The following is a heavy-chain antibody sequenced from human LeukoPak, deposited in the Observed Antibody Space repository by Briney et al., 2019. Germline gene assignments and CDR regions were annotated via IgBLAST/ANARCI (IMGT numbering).Heavy chain of an antibody. CDR3: ARHRPYSSGWRHFDY. J-gene: IGHJ4*02. V-gene: IGHV5-51*01. Sequence: GESLKISCKGSGYSFTSYWIGWVRQMPGKGLEWMGIIYPGDSDTRYSPSFQGQVTISADKSISTAYLQWSSLKASDTAMYYYARHRPYSSGWRHFDYWGQGTLVTVSS. D-gene: IGHD6-19*01. CDR1: GYSFTSYW. CDR2: IYPGDSDT.